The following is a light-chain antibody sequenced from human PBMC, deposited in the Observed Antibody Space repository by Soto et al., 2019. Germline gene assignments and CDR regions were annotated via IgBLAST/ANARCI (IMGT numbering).Light chain of an antibody. V-gene: IGKV3-20*01. CDR2: GVS. J-gene: IGKJ1*01. CDR1: QSVSNSF. CDR3: QQYGSSRPWT. Sequence: EIVLTQSPGTLSLSPGERATLSCRANQSVSNSFLAWYQQRPGQAPRLLIYGVSIRATGIPDRFSGSGSGTDFTLTISRLEPEDFAVYYCQQYGSSRPWTFGQGTKVEIK.